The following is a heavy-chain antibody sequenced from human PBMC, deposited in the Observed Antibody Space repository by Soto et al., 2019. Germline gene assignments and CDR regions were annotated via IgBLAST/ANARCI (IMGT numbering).Heavy chain of an antibody. CDR3: ARDRAFGGVIVRYDAFDI. Sequence: GGSLRLSCAASGFTFSSYSMNWVRQAPGKGLEWVSSISSSSSYIYYADSVKGRFTISRDNAKNSLYLQMNSLRAEDTAVYYCARDRAFGGVIVRYDAFDIWGQGTMVTVSS. V-gene: IGHV3-21*01. D-gene: IGHD3-16*02. CDR1: GFTFSSYS. CDR2: ISSSSSYI. J-gene: IGHJ3*02.